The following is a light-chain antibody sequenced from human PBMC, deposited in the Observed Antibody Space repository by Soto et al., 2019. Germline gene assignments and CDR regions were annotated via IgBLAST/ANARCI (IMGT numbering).Light chain of an antibody. V-gene: IGKV1-6*01. CDR2: TAS. CDR1: QGIITE. Sequence: AIHRSPSQPYLYESVGDRVTISCRASQGIITEFGWYQQKPGKAPNLLIYTASTLQSGAPSRSSGSGSATDFTLTTSSLQPEDFATYCCIQDSFYPLPFGGGTK. CDR3: IQDSFYPLP. J-gene: IGKJ4*01.